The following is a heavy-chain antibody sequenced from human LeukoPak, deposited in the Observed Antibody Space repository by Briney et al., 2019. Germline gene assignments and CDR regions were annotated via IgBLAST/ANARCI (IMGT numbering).Heavy chain of an antibody. CDR1: GGSISSGGYS. Sequence: SETLSLTCAVSGGSISSGGYSWSWIRQPPGKGLEWIGYIYHSGSTYYNPSLKSRVTISVDRSKNQFSLKLSSVTAADTAVYYCARSTTVPPAAFDIWGQGTMVTVSS. D-gene: IGHD4-17*01. V-gene: IGHV4-30-2*01. J-gene: IGHJ3*02. CDR3: ARSTTVPPAAFDI. CDR2: IYHSGST.